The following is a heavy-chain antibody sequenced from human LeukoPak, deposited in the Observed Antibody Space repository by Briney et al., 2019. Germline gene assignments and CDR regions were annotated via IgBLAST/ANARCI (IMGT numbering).Heavy chain of an antibody. V-gene: IGHV1-24*01. D-gene: IGHD5-18*01. J-gene: IGHJ3*02. CDR2: FDPEDGET. CDR3: ATEAMVTGLVASDI. CDR1: GYTLTELS. Sequence: ASVKVSCKVSGYTLTELSMHWVRQAPGKGLEWMGGFDPEDGETIYAQKFQGRVTMTEDTSTDTAYMELSSLRSEDTAVYYCATEAMVTGLVASDIWGQGTMVTVSS.